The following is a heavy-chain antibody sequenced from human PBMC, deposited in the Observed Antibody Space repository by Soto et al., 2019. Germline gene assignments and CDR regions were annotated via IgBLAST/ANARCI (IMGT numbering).Heavy chain of an antibody. V-gene: IGHV4-34*01. CDR3: ARGGANPSDS. CDR1: GASFSGYS. D-gene: IGHD1-26*01. J-gene: IGHJ4*02. Sequence: SETLSLTCAVHGASFSGYSWSWIRQPPGKGLEWIGDIEHSGSTNYNSSLRSRVTISLDTSKNHFSLKLNSVTAADTAVYYCARGGANPSDSWGQGALVTVSS. CDR2: IEHSGST.